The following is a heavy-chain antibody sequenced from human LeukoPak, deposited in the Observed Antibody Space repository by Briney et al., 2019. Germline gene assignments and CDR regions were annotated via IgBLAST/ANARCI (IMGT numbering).Heavy chain of an antibody. Sequence: PGGSLRLSCAASEFTFSSYAMSWVRQAPGKGLEWVSAISGSGGSTYYADSVKGRFTISRGNSKNTLYLQMNSLRAEDTAVYYCANAFYGDYTPFGMDVWGQGTTVTVSS. V-gene: IGHV3-23*01. J-gene: IGHJ6*02. CDR3: ANAFYGDYTPFGMDV. CDR1: EFTFSSYA. D-gene: IGHD4-17*01. CDR2: ISGSGGST.